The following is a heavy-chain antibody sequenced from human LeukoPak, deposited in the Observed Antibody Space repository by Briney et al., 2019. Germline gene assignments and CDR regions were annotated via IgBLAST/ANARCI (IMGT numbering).Heavy chain of an antibody. Sequence: GGSLRLSCAASGFTFSSYAMHWVRQAPGKGLESVSAISSNGGSTYYANSVKGRFTISRDNSKNTLYLQMGSLRAEDMAVYYCARDSVGYSYGENWFDPWGQGTLVTVSS. V-gene: IGHV3-64*01. D-gene: IGHD5-18*01. J-gene: IGHJ5*02. CDR1: GFTFSSYA. CDR2: ISSNGGST. CDR3: ARDSVGYSYGENWFDP.